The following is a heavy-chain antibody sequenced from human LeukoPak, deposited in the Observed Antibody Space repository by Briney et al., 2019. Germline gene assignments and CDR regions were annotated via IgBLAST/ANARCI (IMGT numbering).Heavy chain of an antibody. V-gene: IGHV3-48*03. CDR1: GFTFSSYE. Sequence: PGVSLRLSCAASGFTFSSYEMNWVRQAPGRGLEWVSYIGNTGRTIYYADSVQGRFTISRDNAKNSLYLQMNSLRAEDTAIYYCVRGDRYFFDFWGQGTLVTVSS. D-gene: IGHD1-14*01. J-gene: IGHJ4*02. CDR3: VRGDRYFFDF. CDR2: IGNTGRTI.